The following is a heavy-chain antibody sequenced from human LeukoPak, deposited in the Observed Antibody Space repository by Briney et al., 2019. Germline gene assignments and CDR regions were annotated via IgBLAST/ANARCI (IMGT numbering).Heavy chain of an antibody. CDR3: ARPLGVTTAFDI. D-gene: IGHD4-17*01. V-gene: IGHV4-59*08. CDR1: GGSISSYY. J-gene: IGHJ3*02. Sequence: SETLSLTCTVSGGSISSYYWSWIRQPLGKGLEWIGYIYYSGSTNYNPSLKSRVTISVDTSKNQFSLKLSSVTAADTAVYYCARPLGVTTAFDIWGQGTMVTVSS. CDR2: IYYSGST.